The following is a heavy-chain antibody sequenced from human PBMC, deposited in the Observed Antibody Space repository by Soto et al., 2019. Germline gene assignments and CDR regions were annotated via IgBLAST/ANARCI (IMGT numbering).Heavy chain of an antibody. CDR1: GFSVSSNY. CDR2: IYSGGST. CDR3: ARSSGFWTGYPYYFDF. J-gene: IGHJ4*02. V-gene: IGHV3-66*01. D-gene: IGHD3-3*01. Sequence: EVQLVESGGGLVQPGGSPRLSCAASGFSVSSNYMSWVRQAPGKGLEWVSVIYSGGSTYYADSVKGRFTISRDNSKNTLYLQMNSLRAEDTAVYYCARSSGFWTGYPYYFDFWGQGTLVTVSS.